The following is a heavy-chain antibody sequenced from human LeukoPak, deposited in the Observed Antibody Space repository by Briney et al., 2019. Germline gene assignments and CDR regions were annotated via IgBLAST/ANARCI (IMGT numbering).Heavy chain of an antibody. V-gene: IGHV3-7*04. Sequence: GGSLRLSCAASGFTFSSYGMSWVRQAPGKGLEWVANIKQDGGEKYYVDSVKGRFTISRDNAKNSLYLQMNSLRAEDTAVYYCARGRMLYYYDSSGYPFDYWGQGSLVTVSS. J-gene: IGHJ4*02. D-gene: IGHD3-22*01. CDR2: IKQDGGEK. CDR1: GFTFSSYG. CDR3: ARGRMLYYYDSSGYPFDY.